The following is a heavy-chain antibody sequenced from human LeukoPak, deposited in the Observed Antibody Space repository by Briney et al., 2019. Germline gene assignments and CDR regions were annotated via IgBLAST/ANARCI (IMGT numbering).Heavy chain of an antibody. CDR3: AGSGSYGLEYYYGMDV. V-gene: IGHV3-21*01. D-gene: IGHD5-18*01. CDR2: ISSSSSYI. Sequence: GGSLRLSCAASGFAFSSYIMNWVRQAPGKGLEWVSSISSSSSYIYYADSVKGRFTISRDNAKNSLYLQMNSLRAEDTAVYYCAGSGSYGLEYYYGMDVWGQGTTVTVSS. CDR1: GFAFSSYI. J-gene: IGHJ6*02.